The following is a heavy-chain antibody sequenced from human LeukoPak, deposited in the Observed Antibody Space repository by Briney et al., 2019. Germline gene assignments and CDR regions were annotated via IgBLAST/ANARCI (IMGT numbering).Heavy chain of an antibody. CDR3: ARDDNNWAFDY. D-gene: IGHD1-1*01. CDR1: VFTFSSYY. Sequence: GASVKVSCKASVFTFSSYYMHWVRQAPGEGLERMGRINPSGVDTTYAQKFRGRVTMTRDTSTSAVHMDLYSLRSEDTAVYYCARDDNNWAFDYWGQGTLVTVSS. CDR2: INPSGVDT. V-gene: IGHV1-46*01. J-gene: IGHJ4*02.